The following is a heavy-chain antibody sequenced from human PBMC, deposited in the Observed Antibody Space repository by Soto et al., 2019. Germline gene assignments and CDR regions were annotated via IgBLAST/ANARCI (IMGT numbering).Heavy chain of an antibody. J-gene: IGHJ4*02. CDR1: GGSVSSNIYY. Sequence: PSETLSLTCSVSGGSVSSNIYYWTWIRQHPGKGPEWIGHIYYSGSTYYNPSLKSRVTISLDMSKNQFSLKLTSVSAADTAVYYCARGYDYHSGRYLFDYWGQGTLVTVSS. CDR3: ARGYDYHSGRYLFDY. V-gene: IGHV4-31*03. CDR2: IYYSGST. D-gene: IGHD3-22*01.